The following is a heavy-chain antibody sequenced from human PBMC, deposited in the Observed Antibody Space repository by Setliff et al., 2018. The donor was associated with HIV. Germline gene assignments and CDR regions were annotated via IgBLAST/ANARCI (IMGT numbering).Heavy chain of an antibody. CDR3: ARDRSSGWSKDWFDT. CDR2: IYPDGSDS. J-gene: IGHJ5*02. D-gene: IGHD6-19*01. Sequence: GESLKISCKGSGYSFPTYWIAWVRQMPGKGLEWMGVIYPDGSDSRYSPSFRGQVTISADKSINTAYLQWSSLKASDTAMYYCARDRSSGWSKDWFDTWGQGILVTVSS. CDR1: GYSFPTYW. V-gene: IGHV5-51*01.